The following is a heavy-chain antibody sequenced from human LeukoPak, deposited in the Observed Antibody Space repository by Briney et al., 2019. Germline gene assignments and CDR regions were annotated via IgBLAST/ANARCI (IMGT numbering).Heavy chain of an antibody. Sequence: PSETLSLTCTVSGGSISSSSYYWGWIRQPPGKGLEWIGSIYYSGSTYYNPSLKSRVTISVDTSKNQFSLKLSSVTAADTAVYYCARSSEYSSSGGLNWFDTWGQGTLVTVSS. D-gene: IGHD6-13*01. CDR1: GGSISSSSYY. CDR3: ARSSEYSSSGGLNWFDT. CDR2: IYYSGST. J-gene: IGHJ5*02. V-gene: IGHV4-39*01.